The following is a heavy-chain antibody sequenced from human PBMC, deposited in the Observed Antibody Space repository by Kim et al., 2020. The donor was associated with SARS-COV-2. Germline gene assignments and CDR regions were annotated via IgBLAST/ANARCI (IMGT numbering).Heavy chain of an antibody. J-gene: IGHJ6*03. CDR3: ARGGYYVAYYYYMDV. D-gene: IGHD1-26*01. V-gene: IGHV3-30*07. Sequence: DSVKGRFTISRDNSKNTLYLQMNSLRAEDTAVYYCARGGYYVAYYYYMDVWGKGTTVTVSS.